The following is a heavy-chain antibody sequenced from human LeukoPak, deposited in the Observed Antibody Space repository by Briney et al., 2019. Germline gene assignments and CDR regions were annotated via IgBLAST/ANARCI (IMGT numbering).Heavy chain of an antibody. Sequence: SETLSLTWTVSGXSISSYYRSWIRQPPGKGLESIGYIYYSGNTNYNPSLRSRVSISVDTSKNQFSLKLSSVTAADTAVYYCARGGGDPGYFDYWGQGTLVTVSS. D-gene: IGHD2-21*02. CDR3: ARGGGDPGYFDY. CDR1: GXSISSYY. CDR2: IYYSGNT. J-gene: IGHJ4*02. V-gene: IGHV4-59*01.